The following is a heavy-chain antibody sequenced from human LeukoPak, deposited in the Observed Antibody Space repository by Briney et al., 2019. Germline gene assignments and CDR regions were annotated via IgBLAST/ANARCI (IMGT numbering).Heavy chain of an antibody. Sequence: ASVKVSCKASGGTFSSYAISWVRQAPGQGLEWMGGIIPIFGTANYAQKFQGRVTMTRDTSISTAYMELSRLRSDDTAVYYCARGSRVTPHSPPGYWGQGTLVTVSS. V-gene: IGHV1-69*05. J-gene: IGHJ4*02. D-gene: IGHD1-26*01. CDR3: ARGSRVTPHSPPGY. CDR1: GGTFSSYA. CDR2: IIPIFGTA.